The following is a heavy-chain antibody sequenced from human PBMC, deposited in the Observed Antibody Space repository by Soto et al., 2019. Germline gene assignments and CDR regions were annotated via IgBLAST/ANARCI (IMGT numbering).Heavy chain of an antibody. CDR2: INPNSGGT. V-gene: IGHV1-2*04. D-gene: IGHD2-15*01. J-gene: IGHJ4*02. CDR1: GYTFTGYY. Sequence: ASVKVSCKASGYTFTGYYMHWVRQAPGQGLEWMGWINPNSGGTNYAQKFQGWVTMTRDTSISTAYMELSRLRSDDTAVYYCARGSPRDIVVVVAAPDFDYWGQGTLVTVSS. CDR3: ARGSPRDIVVVVAAPDFDY.